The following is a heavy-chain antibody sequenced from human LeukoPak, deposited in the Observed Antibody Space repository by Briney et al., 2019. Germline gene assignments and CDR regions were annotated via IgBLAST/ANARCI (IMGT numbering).Heavy chain of an antibody. J-gene: IGHJ6*03. V-gene: IGHV4-59*12. CDR3: ARASCSSTSCYFRYVLSMDV. Sequence: SGPTLVKPSESLSLTCTVSGGSISSYYWSWIRQPPGKGLEWIGYIYYSGSTYYNPSLKSRVTISVDTSKNQLSLKLSSVTAADTAVYYCARASCSSTSCYFRYVLSMDVWGKGTTVTVSS. D-gene: IGHD2-2*01. CDR1: GGSISSYY. CDR2: IYYSGST.